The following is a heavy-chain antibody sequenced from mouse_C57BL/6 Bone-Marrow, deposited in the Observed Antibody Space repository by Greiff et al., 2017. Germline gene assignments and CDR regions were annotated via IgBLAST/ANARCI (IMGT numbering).Heavy chain of an antibody. Sequence: VQLQQSGAELVGPGASVKLSCTASGFNIKDDYMHWVKQRPEQGLEWIGWIDPENGDTEYASKFQGKATITADTSSNTAYLQLSSLTSEDTAVYYCTTTVVAYYFDYWGQGTTLTVSS. D-gene: IGHD1-1*01. CDR1: GFNIKDDY. J-gene: IGHJ2*01. CDR2: IDPENGDT. V-gene: IGHV14-4*01. CDR3: TTTVVAYYFDY.